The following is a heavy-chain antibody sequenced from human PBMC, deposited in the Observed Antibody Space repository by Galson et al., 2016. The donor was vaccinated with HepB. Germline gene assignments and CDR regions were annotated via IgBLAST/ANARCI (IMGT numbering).Heavy chain of an antibody. CDR1: GFTLSSYG. Sequence: SLRLSCAASGFTLSSYGIHWVRQAPGKGPEWVAVIWYDGVNTYYADSVKGRFTISRDNSKNTLYLQMNSLRAEDTAVYYCARQAFTNWNPFDYWGQGTLVTVSS. D-gene: IGHD1-1*01. V-gene: IGHV3-33*01. CDR3: ARQAFTNWNPFDY. J-gene: IGHJ4*02. CDR2: IWYDGVNT.